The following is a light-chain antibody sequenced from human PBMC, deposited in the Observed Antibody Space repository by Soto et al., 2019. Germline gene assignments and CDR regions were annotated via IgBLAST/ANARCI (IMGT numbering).Light chain of an antibody. CDR2: DAS. Sequence: DIQMTQSPSTLSASVGDRVTITCRASQSISSWLAWYQQKPGIAPKLLIYDASNLETGVPSRFSGSGSGTDFTFTISSLQPEDIATYYCQQYDNLPLTFGGGTKVDIK. CDR3: QQYDNLPLT. J-gene: IGKJ4*01. V-gene: IGKV1-33*01. CDR1: QSISSW.